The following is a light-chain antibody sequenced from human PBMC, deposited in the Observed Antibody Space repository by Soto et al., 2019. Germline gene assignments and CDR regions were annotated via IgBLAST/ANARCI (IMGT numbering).Light chain of an antibody. J-gene: IGKJ1*01. CDR2: DAS. CDR3: QQRSNWPWT. CDR1: QSVSNF. V-gene: IGKV3-11*01. Sequence: EIVLTQSPATLSLSPGERATLSCRASQSVSNFLAWYQQKPGQAPRLLISDASNRAAGIPGRFSGGGSGTDFSLTISSLEPEDFAVYYCQQRSNWPWTFGQGTKVDIK.